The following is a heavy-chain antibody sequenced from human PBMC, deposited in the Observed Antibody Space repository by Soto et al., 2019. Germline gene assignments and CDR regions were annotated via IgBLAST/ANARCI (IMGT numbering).Heavy chain of an antibody. V-gene: IGHV5-51*01. J-gene: IGHJ6*02. CDR2: IYPGDSDT. Sequence: GESLKISCKGSGYSFTSYWIGWVRQMPGKGLEWVGIIYPGDSDTRYSPSFQGQVTISADKSISTAYLQWSSLKASDTAMYYCARFTTASSPSYYYGMDVWGQGTTVTVSS. CDR3: ARFTTASSPSYYYGMDV. CDR1: GYSFTSYW. D-gene: IGHD3-22*01.